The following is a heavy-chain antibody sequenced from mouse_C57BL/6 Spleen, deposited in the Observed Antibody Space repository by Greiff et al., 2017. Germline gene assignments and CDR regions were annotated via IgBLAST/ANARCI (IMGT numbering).Heavy chain of an antibody. V-gene: IGHV8-8*01. CDR3: ARMTTVVENWYFDV. J-gene: IGHJ1*03. CDR1: GFSLSTFGMG. Sequence: QVQLKECGPGILQPSQTLSLTCSFSGFSLSTFGMGVGWIRQPSGKGLEWLAHIWWDDDKYYNPALKSRLTISKDTSKNQVFLKIANVDTADTATYYCARMTTVVENWYFDVWGTGTTVTVSS. CDR2: IWWDDDK. D-gene: IGHD1-1*01.